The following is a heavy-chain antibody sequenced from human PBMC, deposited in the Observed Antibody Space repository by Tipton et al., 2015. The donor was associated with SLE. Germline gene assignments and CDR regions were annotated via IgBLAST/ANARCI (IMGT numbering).Heavy chain of an antibody. J-gene: IGHJ4*02. D-gene: IGHD2-8*02. CDR1: GFTFSSYE. V-gene: IGHV3-48*03. CDR3: ARVGTRGPYFDY. CDR2: ISSRASTI. Sequence: SLRLSCVAPGFTFSSYEMNWVRQAPGKGLEWVSYISSRASTIYYADSVKGRFTISRDNAKNSLFLQMNSLRAEDTAVYYCARVGTRGPYFDYWGQGTLVTVSS.